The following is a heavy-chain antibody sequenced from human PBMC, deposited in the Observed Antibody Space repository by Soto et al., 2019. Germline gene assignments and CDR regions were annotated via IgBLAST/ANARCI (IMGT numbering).Heavy chain of an antibody. J-gene: IGHJ4*02. CDR2: ISGSGGST. CDR3: AKAPIEYSSSFVY. V-gene: IGHV3-23*01. D-gene: IGHD6-6*01. Sequence: EVQLLESGGGLVRPGGSLRLSCAASGFTFSSYAMSWVRQAPGKGLEWVSAISGSGGSTYYADSVKGRFTISRDNSKNTLYLQMNSLRAEDTAVYYCAKAPIEYSSSFVYWGQGTLVTVSS. CDR1: GFTFSSYA.